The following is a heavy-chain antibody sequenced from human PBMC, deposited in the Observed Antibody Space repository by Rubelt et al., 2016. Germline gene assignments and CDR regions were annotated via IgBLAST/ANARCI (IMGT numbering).Heavy chain of an antibody. CDR3: ATGGDFGVVIPNWFDP. D-gene: IGHD3-3*01. J-gene: IGHJ5*02. V-gene: IGHV1-69*04. CDR2: ITPSLGIA. CDR1: GGTFSSYA. Sequence: QVQLVQSGAAVKEPGSSVKVSCKASGGTFSSYAISWVRQAPGQGLEWMGRITPSLGIANYAQKFQGRVTITADESTSTAYMELGSLRSEDTEVYYCATGGDFGVVIPNWFDPWGQGTLVTVSS.